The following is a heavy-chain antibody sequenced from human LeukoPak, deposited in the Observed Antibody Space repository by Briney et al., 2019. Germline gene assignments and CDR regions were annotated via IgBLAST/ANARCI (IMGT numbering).Heavy chain of an antibody. D-gene: IGHD1-26*01. CDR3: ARAPIVGATDALDI. V-gene: IGHV4-34*01. Sequence: PSETLSLTCAVYGGSFSGYYWSWIRQPPGKGLEWIGEINHSGSTNYNPSLKSRVTISVDTSKNQFSLKLSSVTAADTAVYYCARAPIVGATDALDIWGQGTMVTVSS. CDR1: GGSFSGYY. CDR2: INHSGST. J-gene: IGHJ3*02.